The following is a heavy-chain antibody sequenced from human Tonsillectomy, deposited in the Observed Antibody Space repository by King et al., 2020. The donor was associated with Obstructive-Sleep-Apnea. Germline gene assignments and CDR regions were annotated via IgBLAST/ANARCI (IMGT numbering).Heavy chain of an antibody. J-gene: IGHJ6*02. CDR1: AFTFSRFW. CDR2: IKQDGSEQ. CDR3: ARTNAPRGGESYYYYGMDV. Sequence: VQLVESGGGLVQPGGSLRLSCGASAFTFSRFWMNWVRQAPGKGLEWVANIKQDGSEQHYVESVKGRFTISRDNAKNSLFLQMDSLGAEDTAVYYCARTNAPRGGESYYYYGMDVWGQGTTVTVSS. D-gene: IGHD3-16*01. V-gene: IGHV3-7*01.